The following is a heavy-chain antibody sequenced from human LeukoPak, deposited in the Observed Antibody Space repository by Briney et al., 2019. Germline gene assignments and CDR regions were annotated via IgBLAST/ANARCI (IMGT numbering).Heavy chain of an antibody. CDR3: ARAITMVRGSPEDFDY. Sequence: GGSLRLSCAASGFTFSSYAMHWVRQAPGKGLEYVSAISSNGGSTYYANSVKGRFTISRDNSKSTLYLQMGSLRAEDMAVYYCARAITMVRGSPEDFDYWGQGTLVTVSS. J-gene: IGHJ4*02. D-gene: IGHD3-10*01. V-gene: IGHV3-64*01. CDR1: GFTFSSYA. CDR2: ISSNGGST.